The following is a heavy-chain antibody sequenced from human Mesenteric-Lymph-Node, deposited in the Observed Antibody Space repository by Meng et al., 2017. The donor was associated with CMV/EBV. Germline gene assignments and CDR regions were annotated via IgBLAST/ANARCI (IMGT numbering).Heavy chain of an antibody. J-gene: IGHJ5*02. CDR2: IYPDGST. D-gene: IGHD3-22*01. CDR1: GGSISSSDW. Sequence: AVSGGSISSSDWWSWVRQPPVKGLEWIGDIYPDGSTNYNPSLKSRVTISLDKSKNQFSLKLTSMTAADTAFYYCASRDYYDRQPFDPWGQGTLVTVSS. V-gene: IGHV4-4*02. CDR3: ASRDYYDRQPFDP.